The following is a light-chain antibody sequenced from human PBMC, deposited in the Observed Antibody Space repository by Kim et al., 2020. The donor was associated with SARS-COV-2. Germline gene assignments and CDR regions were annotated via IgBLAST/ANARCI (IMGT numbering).Light chain of an antibody. Sequence: PALISCRCSQSRVYSDGNTPLNWFQQRPGQAPRRLIYKVSNRDSGVPDRFSGSGSGTDFTLKISRVEADDVGVYYCMQATHWPITFGQGTRLEIK. CDR3: MQATHWPIT. CDR1: QSRVYSDGNTP. J-gene: IGKJ5*01. V-gene: IGKV2-30*01. CDR2: KVS.